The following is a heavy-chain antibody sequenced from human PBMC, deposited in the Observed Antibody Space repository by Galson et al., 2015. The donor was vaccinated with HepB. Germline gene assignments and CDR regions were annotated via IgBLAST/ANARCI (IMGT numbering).Heavy chain of an antibody. CDR3: ARGHYGLDV. J-gene: IGHJ6*02. V-gene: IGHV3-7*01. CDR2: MREDGSGI. D-gene: IGHD2-15*01. CDR1: GFTFSSYS. Sequence: SLRLSCAASGFTFSSYSMNWVRQAPGKGLEWVAHMREDGSGIQYMDSVKGRFTISRDNAKNSLYLQMNSLGAEDTAVYYCARGHYGLDVWGQGTTVTVSS.